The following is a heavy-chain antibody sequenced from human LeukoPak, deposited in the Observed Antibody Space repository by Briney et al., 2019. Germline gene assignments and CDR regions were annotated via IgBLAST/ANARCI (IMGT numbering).Heavy chain of an antibody. CDR2: IYSSGST. CDR3: ARGWVPPRSIVVVPTAILNWFDS. CDR1: GDSITNYY. V-gene: IGHV4-4*07. Sequence: SETLSLTCTVSGDSITNYYWSWIRQPAGKGLECIGRIYSSGSTNYNPSLKSRVAMSVDTSKNQFSLKLNSVTPEDTAVYYCARGWVPPRSIVVVPTAILNWFDSWGQGTLVTVSS. J-gene: IGHJ5*01. D-gene: IGHD2-2*01.